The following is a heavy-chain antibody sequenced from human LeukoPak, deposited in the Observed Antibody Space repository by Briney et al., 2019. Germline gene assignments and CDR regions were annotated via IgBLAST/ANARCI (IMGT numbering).Heavy chain of an antibody. CDR2: LSRYSGAR. J-gene: IGHJ4*02. D-gene: IGHD2-21*01. V-gene: IGHV1-2*02. Sequence: ASVTVSCKASAHIFTDYYTRWVRQAPGRGVDWMGWLSRYSGARKLAQKFQGRVTLTRDTSISTAYVELSNLASDDTGVYYCVSWAGGNSDVASFDYWGQGTLVIVSS. CDR1: AHIFTDYY. CDR3: VSWAGGNSDVASFDY.